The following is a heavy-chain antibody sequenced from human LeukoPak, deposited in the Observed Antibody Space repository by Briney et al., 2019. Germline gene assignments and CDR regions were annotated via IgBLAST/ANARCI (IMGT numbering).Heavy chain of an antibody. CDR2: ISGSGGST. Sequence: HPGGSLRLSCAASGFTFSSYAMTWVRQTPGKGLEWVSAISGSGGSTYYADSVKGRFTISIENSKNTLNLQMNSQKAKGTDRYYFATTAPAARYWFDPWGQGTLVTVSS. J-gene: IGHJ5*02. D-gene: IGHD2-2*01. CDR1: GFTFSSYA. CDR3: ATTAPAARYWFDP. V-gene: IGHV3-23*01.